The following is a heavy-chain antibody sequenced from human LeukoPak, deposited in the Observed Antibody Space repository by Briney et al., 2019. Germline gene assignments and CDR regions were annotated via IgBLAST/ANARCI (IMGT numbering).Heavy chain of an antibody. CDR3: ARVKGGIAAAGNYFDY. V-gene: IGHV3-30-3*01. CDR1: GFAFSSYA. Sequence: PGRSLRLSCAASGFAFSSYAMHWVRQSPDKGLEWVALVSYDGGSKYYADSVKGRITISRDNSKNTLHLQMNSLRSEDTAVYYCARVKGGIAAAGNYFDYWGQGTLVTVSS. CDR2: VSYDGGSK. J-gene: IGHJ4*02. D-gene: IGHD6-13*01.